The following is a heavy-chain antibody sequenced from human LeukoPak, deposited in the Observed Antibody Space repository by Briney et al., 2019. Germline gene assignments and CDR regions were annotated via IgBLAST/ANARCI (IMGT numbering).Heavy chain of an antibody. J-gene: IGHJ2*01. CDR2: IIPIFGTA. CDR1: GGTFSSYA. V-gene: IGHV1-69*13. CDR3: ASIFIAARSYWYFDL. Sequence: ASVKVSCKASGGTFSSYAISWVRQAPGQGLEWMGGIIPIFGTANYAQRFQGRVTITADESTSTAYMELSSLRSEDTAVYYCASIFIAARSYWYFDLWGRGTLVTVSS. D-gene: IGHD6-6*01.